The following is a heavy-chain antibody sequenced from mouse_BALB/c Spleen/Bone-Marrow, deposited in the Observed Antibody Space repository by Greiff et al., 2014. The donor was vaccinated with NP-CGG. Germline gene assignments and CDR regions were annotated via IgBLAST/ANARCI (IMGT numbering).Heavy chain of an antibody. CDR1: GYTFTSYW. CDR3: ARTYYDYDWFAY. CDR2: IDPSDSYT. V-gene: IGHV1-69*02. Sequence: QVQLQQSGVEFVKPGASVKLSCKASGYTFTSYWMHWVKQRPGQGLEWIGEIDPSDSYTKYNQNFKGKATLTVDKSSSTAYMQLSSLTSEDSAVYYCARTYYDYDWFAYWGQGTRVTVSA. J-gene: IGHJ3*01. D-gene: IGHD2-4*01.